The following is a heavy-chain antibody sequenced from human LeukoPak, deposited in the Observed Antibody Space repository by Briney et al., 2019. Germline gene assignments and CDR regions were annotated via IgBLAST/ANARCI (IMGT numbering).Heavy chain of an antibody. CDR3: ARKRCSSSSCYYYYYYYGMDV. V-gene: IGHV4-39*01. D-gene: IGHD2-2*01. CDR1: GGSISSSSHY. J-gene: IGHJ6*02. CDR2: IYYSGST. Sequence: PSETLSLTCTVSGGSISSSSHYWGWIRQPPGKGLEWIGSIYYSGSTYYNPSLKSRVTISVDTSKNQFSLKVSSVTAADTAVYYCARKRCSSSSCYYYYYYYGMDVWGQGTTVTVSS.